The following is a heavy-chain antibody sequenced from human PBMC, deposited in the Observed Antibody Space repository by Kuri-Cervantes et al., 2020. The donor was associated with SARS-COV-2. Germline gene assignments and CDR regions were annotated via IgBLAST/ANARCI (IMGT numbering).Heavy chain of an antibody. V-gene: IGHV3-30*02. Sequence: GGSLRLSCAASGFTFSKYGMHWVRQAPGKGLEWVAYIRYDGSNKYYADSVKGRSTISRDNSKNTLYLQMNSLRAEDTAVYYCAKDEYCGGDCYPFYFDYWGQGTLVTVSS. CDR2: IRYDGSNK. CDR1: GFTFSKYG. D-gene: IGHD2-21*02. CDR3: AKDEYCGGDCYPFYFDY. J-gene: IGHJ4*02.